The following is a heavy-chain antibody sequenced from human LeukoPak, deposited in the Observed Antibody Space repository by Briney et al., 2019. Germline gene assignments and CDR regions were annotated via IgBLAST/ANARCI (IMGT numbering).Heavy chain of an antibody. CDR1: GGSISSISNY. V-gene: IGHV4-39*01. D-gene: IGHD2-15*01. J-gene: IGHJ5*02. CDR2: IYYSGST. Sequence: SETLSLTFRGSGGSISSISNYWGGIRHPPGKGVEGVGSIYYSGSTYYNPSLKTRATISVDMSKNQFSLKLSSVTAADTAVYYCASHGGYCRGRSCYGVWFDPWGQGTLVTVSS. CDR3: ASHGGYCRGRSCYGVWFDP.